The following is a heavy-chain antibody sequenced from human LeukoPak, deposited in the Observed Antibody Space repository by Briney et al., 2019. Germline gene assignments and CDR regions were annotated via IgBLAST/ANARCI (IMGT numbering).Heavy chain of an antibody. Sequence: GGSLRLSCAASGFTFSSYAMSWVRQAPGKGLEWVSGISGSGGSTYYADSVKGRFTISRDNSKNTLYLQMNSLRAEDTAVYYCAKVMVRGVITNFDYWGQGTLVTVSS. J-gene: IGHJ4*02. CDR3: AKVMVRGVITNFDY. CDR1: GFTFSSYA. V-gene: IGHV3-23*01. D-gene: IGHD3-10*01. CDR2: ISGSGGST.